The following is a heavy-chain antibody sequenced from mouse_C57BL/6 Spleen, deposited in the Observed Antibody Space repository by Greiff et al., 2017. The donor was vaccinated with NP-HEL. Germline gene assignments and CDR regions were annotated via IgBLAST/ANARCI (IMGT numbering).Heavy chain of an antibody. Sequence: VKLQQSGAELVMPGASVKLSCEASGYTFTSYWMHWVKQRPGQGLEWIGEIDPSDSYTNYNQKFKGKSTLTVDKSSSTAYMQLSSLTSEDSAVYYCARGGSSPSWFAYWGQGTLVTVSA. J-gene: IGHJ3*01. CDR3: ARGGSSPSWFAY. D-gene: IGHD1-1*01. CDR1: GYTFTSYW. CDR2: IDPSDSYT. V-gene: IGHV1-69*01.